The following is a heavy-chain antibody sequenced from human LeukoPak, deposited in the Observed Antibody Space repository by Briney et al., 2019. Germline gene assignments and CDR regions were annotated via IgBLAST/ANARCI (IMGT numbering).Heavy chain of an antibody. V-gene: IGHV3-23*01. J-gene: IGHJ4*02. CDR2: ISGGSSDSA. D-gene: IGHD3-9*01. Sequence: GGSLRLSCAASGFTFSSCAMSWVRQAPGKGLEWVSAISGGSSDSAYYADSVKGRFTISRDNSKNTLYLQMNSLRVEDTAVYYCANPMTGYRLGCFDYWGQGTLVTVSS. CDR3: ANPMTGYRLGCFDY. CDR1: GFTFSSCA.